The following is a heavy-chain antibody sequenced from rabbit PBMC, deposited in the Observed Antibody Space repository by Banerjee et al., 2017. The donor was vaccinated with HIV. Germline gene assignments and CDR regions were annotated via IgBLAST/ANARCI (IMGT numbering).Heavy chain of an antibody. D-gene: IGHD4-1*01. CDR2: IDTGSSSSS. CDR1: GFTISTTYW. J-gene: IGHJ4*01. CDR3: ARDLAGVIGWNFGL. V-gene: IGHV1S45*01. Sequence: QKQLEESGGDLVKPGGSLTLTCTASGFTISTTYWICWVRQAPGKGLEWIACIDTGSSSSSYYASWAKGRFTISKTSSTTVTLQLTSLTAADTATYFCARDLAGVIGWNFGLWGPGTLVTVS.